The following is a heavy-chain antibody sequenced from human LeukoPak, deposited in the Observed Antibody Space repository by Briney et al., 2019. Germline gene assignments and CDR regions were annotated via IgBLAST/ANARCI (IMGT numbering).Heavy chain of an antibody. V-gene: IGHV3-23*01. CDR3: VKVGN. CDR2: ISGSGGTT. Sequence: AGGCLRLSCAASGFTFSSSALSWARQAPGKGLEWVSTISGSGGTTFYADSVRGRFTISRDISKSTLYLQMNSLRVGDTAVYYCVKVGNWGQGTLVTVSS. CDR1: GFTFSSSA. J-gene: IGHJ4*02.